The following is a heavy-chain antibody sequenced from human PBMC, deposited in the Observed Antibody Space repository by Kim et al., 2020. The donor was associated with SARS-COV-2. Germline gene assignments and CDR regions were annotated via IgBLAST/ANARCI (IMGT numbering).Heavy chain of an antibody. D-gene: IGHD3-16*01. CDR2: GNGNT. Sequence: GNGNTIYSQMFQGRVTFTTDTSASTAYMELSFLRSEDSAVYYCLGGFYFDYWGQGTLVTVSS. CDR3: LGGFYFDY. J-gene: IGHJ4*02. V-gene: IGHV1-3*01.